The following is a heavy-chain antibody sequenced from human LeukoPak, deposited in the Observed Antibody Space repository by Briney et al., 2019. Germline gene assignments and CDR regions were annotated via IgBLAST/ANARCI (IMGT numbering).Heavy chain of an antibody. V-gene: IGHV3-23*01. D-gene: IGHD3-22*01. CDR1: GFTFSSCA. CDR2: ISGSGGST. J-gene: IGHJ4*02. CDR3: AKANRITMIVPLDY. Sequence: PGGSLRLSCAASGFTFSSCAMTWVRQAPGKGLEWVSSISGSGGSTSYADSVKGRFTISRDNSKNTLYLQMNSLRAEDTAVYFCAKANRITMIVPLDYWGQGTLVTVSS.